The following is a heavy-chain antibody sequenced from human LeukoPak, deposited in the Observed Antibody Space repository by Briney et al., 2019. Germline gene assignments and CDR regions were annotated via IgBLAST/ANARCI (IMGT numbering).Heavy chain of an antibody. CDR3: ARDANNYYDSSGLDY. J-gene: IGHJ4*02. D-gene: IGHD3-22*01. CDR2: IYTSGST. Sequence: SETLSLTCTVSGGSISSYYWSWIRQPAGKGLEWIGRIYTSGSTNYNPSLKSRVTMSVDTSKTQFSLKLSSVTAADTAVYYCARDANNYYDSSGLDYWGQGTLVTVSS. V-gene: IGHV4-4*07. CDR1: GGSISSYY.